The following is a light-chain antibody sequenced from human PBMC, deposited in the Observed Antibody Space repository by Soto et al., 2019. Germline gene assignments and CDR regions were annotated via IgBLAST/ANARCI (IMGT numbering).Light chain of an antibody. Sequence: DIQMTQSPPSLSASVGDKVTITCRPSQSISHFLNWYQQKPGKAPKLLIYTASSLQSGVPSRFSGSGSGTQFTLTVSSLQPEDSATYFCQQSYTLPHTFRQGTKLEIK. CDR1: QSISHF. J-gene: IGKJ2*01. V-gene: IGKV1-39*01. CDR2: TAS. CDR3: QQSYTLPHT.